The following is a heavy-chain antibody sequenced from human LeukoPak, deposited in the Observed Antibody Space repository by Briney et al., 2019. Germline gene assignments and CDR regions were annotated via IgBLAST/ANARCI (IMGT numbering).Heavy chain of an antibody. D-gene: IGHD3-22*01. Sequence: PSETLSLTCTVSGGSISSNSYYWSWIRQPPGKGLEWIGYIYYSGSTNYNPSLKSRVTISVDTSKNQFSLKLSSVTAADTAVYYCARAEWSYYDSSALLRAFDIWGQGTMVTVSS. V-gene: IGHV4-61*01. J-gene: IGHJ3*02. CDR1: GGSISSNSYY. CDR2: IYYSGST. CDR3: ARAEWSYYDSSALLRAFDI.